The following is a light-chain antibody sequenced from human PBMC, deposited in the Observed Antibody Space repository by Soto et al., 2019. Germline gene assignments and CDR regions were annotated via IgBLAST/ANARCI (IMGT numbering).Light chain of an antibody. CDR2: QAS. V-gene: IGKV1-5*03. CDR3: QEYSSY. CDR1: QTISTW. Sequence: DIQMTQSPSTLSASVGDRVTITCRARQTISTWLAWYQVKPGKAPKLLIYQASYLKSGVPSRFSGSGSGTEFTLTISSPQPDDSATYYCQEYSSYFGQGTRVEV. J-gene: IGKJ1*01.